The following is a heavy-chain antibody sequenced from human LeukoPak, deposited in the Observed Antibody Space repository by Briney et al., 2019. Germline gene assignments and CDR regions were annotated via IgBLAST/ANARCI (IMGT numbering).Heavy chain of an antibody. Sequence: ASVKVSCKASGYTFTSYDINWVRQATGQGLEWMGWMNPNSGNTGYAQKFQGRVTMTRNTSISTAYMELSSLRSEDTAVYYCARIGLRGVIISRPLDYWGQGTLVTVSP. J-gene: IGHJ4*02. CDR3: ARIGLRGVIISRPLDY. V-gene: IGHV1-8*01. D-gene: IGHD3-16*02. CDR1: GYTFTSYD. CDR2: MNPNSGNT.